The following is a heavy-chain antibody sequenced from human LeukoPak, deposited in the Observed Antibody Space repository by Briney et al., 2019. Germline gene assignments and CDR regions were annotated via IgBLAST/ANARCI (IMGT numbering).Heavy chain of an antibody. CDR3: ARERRRTGSGDLHDY. CDR2: IIPIFGTA. Sequence: GASVKVSCKASGGTFSSYAIIWVRQAPGQGLEWMGGIIPIFGTANYAQKFQGRVTITADESTSTAYTELSSLRSEDTAVYYCARERRRTGSGDLHDYWGQGTLVTVSS. D-gene: IGHD1-14*01. J-gene: IGHJ4*02. CDR1: GGTFSSYA. V-gene: IGHV1-69*13.